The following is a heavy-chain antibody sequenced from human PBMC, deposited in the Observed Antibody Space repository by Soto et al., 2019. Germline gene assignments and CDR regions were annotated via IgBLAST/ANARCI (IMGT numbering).Heavy chain of an antibody. CDR2: ISGSGGST. Sequence: EVQLLESGGGLVQPRGSLRLSCAASGFTFSSYAMSWVRQAPGKGLEWVSAISGSGGSTYYADSVKGRFTISRDNSKNTLYLQMNSLRAEDTAVYYCAKDREYGDFFDYWGQGTLVTVSS. D-gene: IGHD4-17*01. J-gene: IGHJ4*02. CDR3: AKDREYGDFFDY. V-gene: IGHV3-23*01. CDR1: GFTFSSYA.